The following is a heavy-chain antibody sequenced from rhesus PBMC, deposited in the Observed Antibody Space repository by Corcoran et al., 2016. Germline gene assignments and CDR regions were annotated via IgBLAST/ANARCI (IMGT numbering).Heavy chain of an antibody. Sequence: QVQLQQWGEGLVKPSETLSLTCAVSGGSISSNYWSWIRQPPGKGLAWIGRISGGGGSADYNHSLRSRVTISKETSKNQLSLKLSAVTAADTAVYYGARGGVYTRYTVTTTCDYWGQGVLVTVSS. CDR3: ARGGVYTRYTVTTTCDY. D-gene: IGHD4-23*01. V-gene: IGHV4-173*01. J-gene: IGHJ4*01. CDR1: GGSISSNY. CDR2: ISGGGGSA.